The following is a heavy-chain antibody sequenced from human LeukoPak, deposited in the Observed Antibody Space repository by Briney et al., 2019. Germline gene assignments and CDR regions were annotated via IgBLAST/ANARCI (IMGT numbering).Heavy chain of an antibody. CDR1: GFTVSSNY. J-gene: IGHJ6*02. D-gene: IGHD3-3*01. Sequence: GGPLRLSCAASGFTVSSNYMSWVRQAPGKGLEWVSVIYSGGSTYYADSVKGRFTISRDNSKNTLYLEMNSLRAEDTAVYYCARDLTYYDFWSGYAHYGMDVWGQGTTVTVSS. V-gene: IGHV3-53*01. CDR2: IYSGGST. CDR3: ARDLTYYDFWSGYAHYGMDV.